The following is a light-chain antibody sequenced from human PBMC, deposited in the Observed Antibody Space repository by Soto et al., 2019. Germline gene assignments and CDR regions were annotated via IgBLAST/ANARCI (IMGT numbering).Light chain of an antibody. J-gene: IGKJ4*01. CDR1: HSVSRY. Sequence: EIVLTHSAATLSLSPGERATLSCRASHSVSRYLAWYHQKPGQAPRLLMYDASNRATGMPAGFVAGGSATDFTRTISSLETEDLGVYYCQQRSNWPLTVGGGAKVESK. V-gene: IGKV3-11*01. CDR2: DAS. CDR3: QQRSNWPLT.